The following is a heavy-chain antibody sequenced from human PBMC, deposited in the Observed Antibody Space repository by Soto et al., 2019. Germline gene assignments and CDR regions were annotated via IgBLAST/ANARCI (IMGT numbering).Heavy chain of an antibody. CDR1: GGSISSSSYY. V-gene: IGHV4-39*01. CDR3: ARRLGDFWSGYSEYYYSGMDV. D-gene: IGHD3-3*01. Sequence: QLQLQESGPGLVKPSETLSLTCTVSGGSISSSSYYWGWIRQPPGKGLEWIGSIYYSGSTYYNPSLKSRVTISVDTSKNQFCLKLSSVTAADTAVYYCARRLGDFWSGYSEYYYSGMDVWGQETTVTVSS. J-gene: IGHJ6*02. CDR2: IYYSGST.